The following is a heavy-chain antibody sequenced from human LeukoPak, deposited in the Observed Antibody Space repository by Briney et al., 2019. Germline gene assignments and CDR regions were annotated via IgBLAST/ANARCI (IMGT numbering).Heavy chain of an antibody. CDR2: ISAYNGNT. CDR3: ARVYSSGWYVY. D-gene: IGHD6-19*01. Sequence: ASVKVSCKASGYTFTSYGISWVRQAPGQGLEWMGWISAYNGNTNYAQKLQGRVTMTTDTSTSTAYMELSSLRSEDTAVYYCARVYSSGWYVYWGQGTLVTVSS. CDR1: GYTFTSYG. V-gene: IGHV1-18*01. J-gene: IGHJ4*02.